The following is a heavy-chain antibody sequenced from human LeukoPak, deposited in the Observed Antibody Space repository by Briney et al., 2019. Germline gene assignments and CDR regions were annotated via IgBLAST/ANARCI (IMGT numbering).Heavy chain of an antibody. J-gene: IGHJ4*02. Sequence: PGGPLQISCQGPGSPLINYWIAWSGRLQGKGLEWLGIVYRGNFDTRYSPSLQGRVTIAADKSISTAYLQWSSLKAADTAMYYCARRSGHGNGAPYYFDYWGQGTLVTVSS. CDR1: GSPLINYW. V-gene: IGHV5-51*01. CDR2: VYRGNFDT. CDR3: ARRSGHGNGAPYYFDY. D-gene: IGHD1-1*01.